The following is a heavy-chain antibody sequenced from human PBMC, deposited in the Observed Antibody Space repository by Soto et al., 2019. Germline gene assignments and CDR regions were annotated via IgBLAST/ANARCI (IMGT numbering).Heavy chain of an antibody. CDR2: ISAYNDNT. D-gene: IGHD3-9*01. CDR3: AWPPAERYFDLLLRY. J-gene: IGHJ4*02. CDR1: GYTFTSYG. Sequence: ASVKVSCKASGYTFTSYGISWVRQAPGQGLEWMGWISAYNDNTNYAQKLQGRVTMTTDTSTSTAYMELRSLRSDDTAVYYCAWPPAERYFDLLLRYWGQGTLVTVSS. V-gene: IGHV1-18*01.